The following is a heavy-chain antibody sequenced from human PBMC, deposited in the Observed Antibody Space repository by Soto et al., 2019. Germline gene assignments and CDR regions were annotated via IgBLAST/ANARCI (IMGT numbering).Heavy chain of an antibody. J-gene: IGHJ4*02. V-gene: IGHV3-33*01. CDR2: IWYDGSNK. CDR1: GFTFSSYG. CDR3: ARGVEERPILALFGY. D-gene: IGHD1-1*01. Sequence: QVQLVESGGGVVQPGRSLRLSCAASGFTFSSYGMHWVRQAPGKGLEWVAVIWYDGSNKYYADSVTGRFTISRDNSKNTLYMHMTGLRAEDTAVYYCARGVEERPILALFGYWGQGTMVTVSS.